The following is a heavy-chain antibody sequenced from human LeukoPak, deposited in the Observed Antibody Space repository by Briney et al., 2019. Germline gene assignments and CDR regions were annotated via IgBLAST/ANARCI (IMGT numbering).Heavy chain of an antibody. D-gene: IGHD6-13*01. V-gene: IGHV3-23*01. CDR1: GFTFSSYA. J-gene: IGHJ4*02. CDR2: ISGSGGST. Sequence: GGSLRLSCAASGFTFSSYAMSWVRQAPGKGLEWVSAISGSGGSTYYADSVKGRFTISRDNSKNTLYLQMISLRAEDTAVYYCATGVAAADPYDPFDYWGQGTLVTVSS. CDR3: ATGVAAADPYDPFDY.